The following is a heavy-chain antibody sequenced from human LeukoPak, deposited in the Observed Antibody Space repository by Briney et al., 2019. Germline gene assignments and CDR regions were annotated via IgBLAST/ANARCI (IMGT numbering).Heavy chain of an antibody. CDR3: ARSKLIAVADTSPESYFYGMDV. D-gene: IGHD6-19*01. V-gene: IGHV3-21*01. CDR2: ISSSSSNI. J-gene: IGHJ6*02. Sequence: PGGSLTLSCADSGFTFSTYTMNWVRQAPRKGLEWVASISSSSSNIYYADSVRGRFTISRDNAKNSLYLQMNSLRAEDTAVYYCARSKLIAVADTSPESYFYGMDVWGQGTTVTVSS. CDR1: GFTFSTYT.